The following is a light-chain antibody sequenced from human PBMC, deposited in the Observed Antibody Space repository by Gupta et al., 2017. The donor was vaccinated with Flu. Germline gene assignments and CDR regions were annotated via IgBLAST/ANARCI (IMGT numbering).Light chain of an antibody. CDR1: SSNVENRY. V-gene: IGLV1-51*01. CDR2: DNN. J-gene: IGLJ2*01. CDR3: GTWDSSISAVL. Sequence: QSVLTHPPSVSAAPGPKVTISCSGSSSNVENRYVSWYQHLPGTAPKLLIYDNNKRLAGVPDRFSGSKSGTSATLAITGLQTGDEADYYCGTWDSSISAVLFGGGTKVSVL.